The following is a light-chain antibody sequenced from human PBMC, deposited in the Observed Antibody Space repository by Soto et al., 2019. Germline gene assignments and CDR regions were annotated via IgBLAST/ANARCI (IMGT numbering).Light chain of an antibody. CDR3: HQYGSSPLT. J-gene: IGKJ4*01. V-gene: IGKV3-20*01. Sequence: EIVLTQSPGTLSLSPGERATLSCRASQSVSRSYLAWYQQKPGQAPRHLIYGASSRATGIPDRFSGSGSGTDFTLTISRLEPEDFAVYYCHQYGSSPLTFGGGTKVEIK. CDR2: GAS. CDR1: QSVSRSY.